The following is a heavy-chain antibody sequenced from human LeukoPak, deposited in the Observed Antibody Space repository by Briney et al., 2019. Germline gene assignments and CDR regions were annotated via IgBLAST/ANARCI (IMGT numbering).Heavy chain of an antibody. J-gene: IGHJ3*02. CDR3: ARGEDRGWNDEAAFDT. Sequence: SETLSLTRTVSGGSISSYYWSWIRQPPGKGLEWIGYIYYSGSTNYNPSLKSRVTISVDTSKNQFSLKLSSVTAADTAVYYCARGEDRGWNDEAAFDTWGQGTMVTVSS. CDR1: GGSISSYY. V-gene: IGHV4-59*08. CDR2: IYYSGST. D-gene: IGHD1-1*01.